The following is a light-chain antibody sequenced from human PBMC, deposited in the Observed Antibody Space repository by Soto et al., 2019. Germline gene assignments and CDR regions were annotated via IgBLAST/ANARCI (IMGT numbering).Light chain of an antibody. CDR2: DAS. J-gene: IGKJ2*01. Sequence: EIVLTQSPGTLSLSPGERATLSCRASQSVSSSYLAWYQQKPGQAPRLLIYDASSRATGIPDRFSGSGSGTAFTLTISRLEPEDFAVYYCQQYGSSPDTFGQGTKLEIK. CDR1: QSVSSSY. CDR3: QQYGSSPDT. V-gene: IGKV3-20*01.